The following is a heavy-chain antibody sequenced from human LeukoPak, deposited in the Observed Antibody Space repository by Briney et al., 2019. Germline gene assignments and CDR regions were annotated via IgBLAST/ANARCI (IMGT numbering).Heavy chain of an antibody. CDR2: IYYSGIT. CDR1: GGSISTYY. Sequence: PSETLSLTCTVSGGSISTYYWSWIRQPPGKGLEWIGYIYYSGITNYIPSLKSRVTISVDTSKNQFSLNLTSVTAADTAVYYCARRGGYSGYENLWGQGTLVTISS. D-gene: IGHD5-12*01. V-gene: IGHV4-59*08. J-gene: IGHJ4*02. CDR3: ARRGGYSGYENL.